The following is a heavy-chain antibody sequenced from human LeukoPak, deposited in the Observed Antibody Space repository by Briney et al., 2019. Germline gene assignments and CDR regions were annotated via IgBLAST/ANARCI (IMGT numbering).Heavy chain of an antibody. CDR1: XGSISSYY. Sequence: SETLSLTCSVSXGSISSYYWSWIRQPPGKGLEWIGYIYSSGSTNYNPSLKSRATMSLDSSKNQFSLRLTSVTAADMAVYYCAMQVGIYGDYNNWFDPWGQGARVTVSS. CDR3: AMQVGIYGDYNNWFDP. D-gene: IGHD4-17*01. J-gene: IGHJ5*02. CDR2: IYSSGST. V-gene: IGHV4-4*08.